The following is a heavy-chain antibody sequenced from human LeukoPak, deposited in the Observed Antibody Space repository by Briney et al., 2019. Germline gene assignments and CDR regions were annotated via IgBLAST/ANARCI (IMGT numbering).Heavy chain of an antibody. CDR1: GGSFSGYY. V-gene: IGHV4-34*01. CDR3: ANLRGKYYYYGMDV. Sequence: SETLSLTCAVYGGSFSGYYWSWIRQPPGKGLEWIGEINHSGSTNYNPSLKSRVTISVDTSKNQFSLKLSSVTAADTAVYYCANLRGKYYYYGMDVWGQGTTVTVSS. D-gene: IGHD5/OR15-5a*01. J-gene: IGHJ6*02. CDR2: INHSGST.